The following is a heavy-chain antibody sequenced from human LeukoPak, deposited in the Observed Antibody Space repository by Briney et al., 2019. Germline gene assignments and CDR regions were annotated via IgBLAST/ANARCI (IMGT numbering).Heavy chain of an antibody. CDR1: GGSISSYY. CDR2: IYTSGST. J-gene: IGHJ6*02. Sequence: SETLSLTCTVSGGSISSYYWSWIRQPPGKGLEWIGRIYTSGSTNYNPSLKSRVTMSVDTSKNQFSLKLSSVTAADTAVYYCAREVVVVPAAIPYYYYGMDVWGQGTTVTVSS. D-gene: IGHD2-2*01. CDR3: AREVVVVPAAIPYYYYGMDV. V-gene: IGHV4-4*07.